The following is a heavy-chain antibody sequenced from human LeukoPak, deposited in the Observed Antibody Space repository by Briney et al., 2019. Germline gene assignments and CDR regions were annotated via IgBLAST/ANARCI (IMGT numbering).Heavy chain of an antibody. Sequence: SETLSLTCTVSGGSFSSGAYYWGWIRQHPAKGLEWIGYIYYSGSTYYNPSLKSRVTISVDTSKNQFSLKLSSVTAADTAVYYCARARGTRAYNWFDPWGQGTLVTVSS. V-gene: IGHV4-61*08. D-gene: IGHD1/OR15-1a*01. CDR3: ARARGTRAYNWFDP. CDR1: GGSFSSGAYY. CDR2: IYYSGST. J-gene: IGHJ5*02.